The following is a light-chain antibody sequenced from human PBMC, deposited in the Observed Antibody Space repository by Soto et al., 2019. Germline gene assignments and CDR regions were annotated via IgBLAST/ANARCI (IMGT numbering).Light chain of an antibody. V-gene: IGKV1-39*01. CDR3: QRSFTAPPYT. CDR2: AAS. J-gene: IGKJ2*01. CDR1: QSVNIY. Sequence: DIQMTQSPSSLSASVGDRVIITCRTSQSVNIYLNWYQQKPGKVPELLISAASNLRSGVPSRFSGSGSGTDFSLAINGLQPEDFATYYCQRSFTAPPYTFGQGTRLEIK.